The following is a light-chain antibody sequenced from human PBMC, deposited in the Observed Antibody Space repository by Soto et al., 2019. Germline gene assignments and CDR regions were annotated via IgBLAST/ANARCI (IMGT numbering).Light chain of an antibody. V-gene: IGLV2-23*01. CDR1: SSDVGSYNL. CDR2: EGS. Sequence: LTQPASVSGSPGQSITISCTGTSSDVGSYNLVSWYQQHPGKAPKLMIYEGSKRPSGVSNRFSGSKSGNTASLTISGLQAEDEADYYCCSYAGSSPYVFGTGTKVT. J-gene: IGLJ1*01. CDR3: CSYAGSSPYV.